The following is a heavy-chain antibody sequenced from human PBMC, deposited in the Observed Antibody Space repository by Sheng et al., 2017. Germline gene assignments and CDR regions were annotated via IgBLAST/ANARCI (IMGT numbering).Heavy chain of an antibody. D-gene: IGHD5-18*01. CDR2: MKQDGSEK. CDR3: ARSREYSNGPLDY. J-gene: IGHJ4*02. V-gene: IGHV3-7*01. Sequence: EVQLVESGGGLVQPGGSLRLSCAASGFTFSSYWMSWVRQAPGKGLEWVANMKQDGSEKYYVDSVKGRFTISRDNAKNSLYLQMNSLRDEDTAVYFCARSREYSNGPLDYWGQGTLVTVSS. CDR1: GFTFSSYW.